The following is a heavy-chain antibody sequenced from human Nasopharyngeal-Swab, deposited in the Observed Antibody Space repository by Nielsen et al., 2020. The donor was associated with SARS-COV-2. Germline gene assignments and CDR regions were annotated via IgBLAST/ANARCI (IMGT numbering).Heavy chain of an antibody. CDR3: ARADYQLDY. Sequence: WIRQPPGKGLEWIGEINHSGSTNYDPSLKSRVTISVDTSKNQFSLKLSSVTAADTAVEECARADYQLDYWGQGTLVTVSS. V-gene: IGHV4-34*01. CDR2: INHSGST. D-gene: IGHD2-2*01. J-gene: IGHJ4*02.